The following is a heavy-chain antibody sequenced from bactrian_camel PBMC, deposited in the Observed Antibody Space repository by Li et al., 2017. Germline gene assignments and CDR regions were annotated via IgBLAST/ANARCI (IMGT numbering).Heavy chain of an antibody. J-gene: IGHJ4*01. V-gene: IGHV3S53*01. CDR1: GYTYRSGC. CDR2: IVTSDGST. D-gene: IGHD5*01. Sequence: HVQLVESGGGSVQTGGSLRLACAVSGYTYRSGCLGWFRQTPGEERERVASIVTSDGSTDYSDSVKGRFTISTDNAQNRVYLQMDSLQPEDTAMYYCAADWATSVYACLERTDYNYWGQGTQVTVSS. CDR3: AADWATSVYACLERTDYNY.